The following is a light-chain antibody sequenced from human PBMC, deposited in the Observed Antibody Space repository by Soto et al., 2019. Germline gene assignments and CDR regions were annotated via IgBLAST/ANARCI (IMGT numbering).Light chain of an antibody. CDR2: GAS. Sequence: EIVMTQSPATLSVSPGGRATLSCRASQSVSSNLAWYQQKPGQAPRLLIYGASTRATGIPARCSGSGSGTEFTLTISGLQSEDFAVYYCQQYNNWPPKTFGPGTKVEIK. V-gene: IGKV3-15*01. CDR1: QSVSSN. J-gene: IGKJ1*01. CDR3: QQYNNWPPKT.